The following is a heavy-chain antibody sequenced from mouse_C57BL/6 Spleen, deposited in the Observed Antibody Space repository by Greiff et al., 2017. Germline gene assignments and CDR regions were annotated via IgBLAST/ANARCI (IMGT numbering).Heavy chain of an antibody. CDR3: ARPRGKGTYWYFDV. D-gene: IGHD2-1*01. Sequence: QVQLKESGSELRSPGSSVKLSCKDFDSEVFPIAYMSWVRQKPGHGFEWIGGILPSIGRTIYGEKFEDKATLDADTLSNTAYLELNSLTSEDSAIYYCARPRGKGTYWYFDVWGTGTTVTVSS. J-gene: IGHJ1*03. CDR2: ILPSIGRT. CDR1: DSEVFPIAY. V-gene: IGHV15-2*01.